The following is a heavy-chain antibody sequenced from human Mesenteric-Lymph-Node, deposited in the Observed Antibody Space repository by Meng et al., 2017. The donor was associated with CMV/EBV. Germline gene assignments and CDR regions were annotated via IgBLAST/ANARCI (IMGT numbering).Heavy chain of an antibody. CDR2: ISYDESTT. Sequence: GESLKISCAASGFTFSSYTVHWVRQAPGKGLEWVALISYDESTTYYADSVKGRFTISRDNSKNTLYLQMNSLRPEDTAVYYCARDLINRYSGYELSRGGFDYWGQGTLVTVSS. CDR3: ARDLINRYSGYELSRGGFDY. V-gene: IGHV3-30-3*01. J-gene: IGHJ4*02. D-gene: IGHD5-12*01. CDR1: GFTFSSYT.